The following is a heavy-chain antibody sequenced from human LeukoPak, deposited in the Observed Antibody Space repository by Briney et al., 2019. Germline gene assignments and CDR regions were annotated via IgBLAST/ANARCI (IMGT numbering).Heavy chain of an antibody. CDR1: GGSISPYY. V-gene: IGHV4-59*08. J-gene: IGHJ4*02. CDR2: IYYSGST. CDR3: AEGVDRKKVDR. D-gene: IGHD2-8*01. Sequence: SETLSLTCTVSGGSISPYYWSWIRQPPGKGLEWIGYIYYSGSTNYNPSLKSRVTISVDTSKNQFSLRLTSVTVADTAVYYCAEGVDRKKVDRWGQGTLVTVSS.